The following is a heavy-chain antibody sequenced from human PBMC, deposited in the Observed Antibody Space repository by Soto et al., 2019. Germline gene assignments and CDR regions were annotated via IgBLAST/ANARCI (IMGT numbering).Heavy chain of an antibody. D-gene: IGHD6-13*01. CDR3: ARILRDTQSWYPHDS. CDR1: GVSISSYY. Sequence: SGTLSLTCTVSGVSISSYYWSWMRQSPGKGLEWIGYISSSGSTTYNPSLESRVTLSVDTAKNEFSLKLNSVTAADTATYYCARILRDTQSWYPHDSWGQGTLVT. CDR2: ISSSGST. J-gene: IGHJ5*01. V-gene: IGHV4-59*01.